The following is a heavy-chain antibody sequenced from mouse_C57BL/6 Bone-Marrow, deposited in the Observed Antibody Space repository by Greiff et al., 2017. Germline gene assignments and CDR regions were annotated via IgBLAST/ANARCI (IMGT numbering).Heavy chain of an antibody. CDR1: GFTFTDYY. V-gene: IGHV7-3*01. J-gene: IGHJ1*03. CDR2: IRNKANGYTT. CDR3: ARATMSTTWYFDV. D-gene: IGHD2-4*01. Sequence: EVQRVESGGGLVQPGGSLSLSCAASGFTFTDYYMSWVRQPPGTALEWLGFIRNKANGYTTEYSASVKGRFTISRDNSQSILYLQMNALRAEDSATYYCARATMSTTWYFDVWGTGTTVTVSS.